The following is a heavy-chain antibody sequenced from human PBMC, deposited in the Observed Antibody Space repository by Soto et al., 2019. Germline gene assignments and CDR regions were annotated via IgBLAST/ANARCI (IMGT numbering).Heavy chain of an antibody. V-gene: IGHV4-39*01. CDR3: ARHSEMPYRSGSYYKGWDGYYYYGMDV. CDR1: GCAISSSSYY. D-gene: IGHD3-10*01. Sequence: SGTLSLTCTFSGCAISSSSYYWGWVRQPPGEGRGWVGGIYYSGSTYYNPSLKSRVTISVDTSKNQFSLKLSSVTAADTAVYYCARHSEMPYRSGSYYKGWDGYYYYGMDVWGQGTTVTVSS. CDR2: IYYSGST. J-gene: IGHJ6*02.